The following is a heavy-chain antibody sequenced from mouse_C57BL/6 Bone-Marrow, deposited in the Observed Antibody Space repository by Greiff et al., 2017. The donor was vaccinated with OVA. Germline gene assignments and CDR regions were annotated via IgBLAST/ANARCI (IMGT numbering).Heavy chain of an antibody. CDR3: AHCYGSTYYYSMDY. Sequence: QVQLQQSGAELARPGASVKLSCKASGYTFTSYGISWVKQRTGQGLEWIGEIYPRSGNTYYNEKFKGKATLTADKSSSTAYMELRSLTSEDSAVYFCAHCYGSTYYYSMDYWGQGTSVTVSS. J-gene: IGHJ4*01. CDR1: GYTFTSYG. V-gene: IGHV1-81*01. D-gene: IGHD1-1*01. CDR2: IYPRSGNT.